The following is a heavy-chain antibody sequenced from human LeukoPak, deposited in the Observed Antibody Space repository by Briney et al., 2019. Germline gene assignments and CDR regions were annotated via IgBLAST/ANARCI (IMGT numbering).Heavy chain of an antibody. D-gene: IGHD3-9*01. CDR3: ARDLVGYDILTGSLDAFDI. CDR1: GYTFTGYY. J-gene: IGHJ3*02. V-gene: IGHV1-2*02. Sequence: GASVKVSCKASGYTFTGYYIHWVRQAPGQGLEWMGWINPNSGGTNYAQKFQGRVTITRDTSASTAYMELSSLRSEDTAVYYCARDLVGYDILTGSLDAFDIWGQGTMVTVSS. CDR2: INPNSGGT.